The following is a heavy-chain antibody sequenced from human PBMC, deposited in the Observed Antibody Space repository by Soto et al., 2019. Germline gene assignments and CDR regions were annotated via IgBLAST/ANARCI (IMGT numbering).Heavy chain of an antibody. J-gene: IGHJ4*02. V-gene: IGHV3-30*18. CDR1: GFTFSSYG. CDR2: ISYDGSNK. D-gene: IGHD2-2*01. Sequence: GGSLRLSCAASGFTFSSYGIHWVRQAPGKGLEWVAVISYDGSNKYYADSVKGRFTISRDNSKNTLYLQMNSLRAEDTAVYYCAKGSRGAKYQLKYYFDYWGQGTLVTVSS. CDR3: AKGSRGAKYQLKYYFDY.